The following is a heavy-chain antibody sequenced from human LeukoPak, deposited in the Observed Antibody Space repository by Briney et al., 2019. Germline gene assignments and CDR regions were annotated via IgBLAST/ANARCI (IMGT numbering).Heavy chain of an antibody. CDR1: GHTFSGDY. D-gene: IGHD1-26*01. Sequence: ASVTVSCRTSGHTFSGDYIHWMRQAPGQGLEWMGWINHNNGGTNYARKFHGRVTMTRDTSIPTTYMELISLRSDDTAVYYCARGGPKPIMGAADCWGQGTLVTVSS. J-gene: IGHJ4*02. CDR2: INHNNGGT. V-gene: IGHV1-2*02. CDR3: ARGGPKPIMGAADC.